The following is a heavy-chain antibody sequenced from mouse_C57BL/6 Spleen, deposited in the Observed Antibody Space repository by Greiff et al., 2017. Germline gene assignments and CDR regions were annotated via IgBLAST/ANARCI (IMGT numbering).Heavy chain of an antibody. CDR2: ISDGGSYT. J-gene: IGHJ1*03. CDR1: GFTFSSYA. V-gene: IGHV5-4*01. Sequence: EVHLVESGGGLVKPGGSLKLSCAASGFTFSSYAMSWVRQTPEKRLEWVATISDGGSYTYYPDNVKGRFTISRDNAKNTLYLQMSHLKSEDTAMYYCEGDAGYYYDEDGYFDVWGTGTTVTVSS. CDR3: EGDAGYYYDEDGYFDV. D-gene: IGHD2-4*01.